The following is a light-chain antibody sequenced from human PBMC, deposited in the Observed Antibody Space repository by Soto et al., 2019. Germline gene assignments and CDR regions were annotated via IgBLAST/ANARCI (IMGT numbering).Light chain of an antibody. CDR1: QSISSY. CDR3: QQSYSTVF. J-gene: IGKJ3*01. Sequence: DIQMTQSPSSLSASVGDRVTITFRASQSISSYLNWYQQKPGKAPKLLIYAASSLQSGVPSRFSGSGSGTDFTLTISSLQPEDFATYYCQQSYSTVFFGPGTKVDIK. V-gene: IGKV1-39*01. CDR2: AAS.